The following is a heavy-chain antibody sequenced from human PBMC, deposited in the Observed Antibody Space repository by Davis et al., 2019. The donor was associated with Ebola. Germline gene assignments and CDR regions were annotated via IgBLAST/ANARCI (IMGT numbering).Heavy chain of an antibody. V-gene: IGHV3-48*01. CDR3: AREDSSSIYYYYGMDV. J-gene: IGHJ6*02. D-gene: IGHD6-6*01. CDR1: GFTFSSYS. CDR2: ISSSSSTI. Sequence: GGSLRLSCAASGFTFSSYSMNWVRQAPGKGLEWVSYISSSSSTIYYADSVKGRFTISRDNSKNTLYLQMNSLRAEDTAVYYCAREDSSSIYYYYGMDVWGQGTTVTVSS.